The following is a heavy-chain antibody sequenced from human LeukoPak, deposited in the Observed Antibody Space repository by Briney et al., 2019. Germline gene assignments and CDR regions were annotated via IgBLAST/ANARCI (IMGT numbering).Heavy chain of an antibody. D-gene: IGHD3-10*01. CDR2: IAWNTGNT. V-gene: IGHV3-9*01. J-gene: IGHJ4*02. Sequence: GGSLRLSCAASGFTFDDYAMHWVRQAPGKGLEWVSGIAWNTGNTVYADSVKGRFTISRDNAENSLYLQMNSLRAEDTALYYCAKDMNSYGSGSSYNPWGPFDSWGQGTLVTVSS. CDR1: GFTFDDYA. CDR3: AKDMNSYGSGSSYNPWGPFDS.